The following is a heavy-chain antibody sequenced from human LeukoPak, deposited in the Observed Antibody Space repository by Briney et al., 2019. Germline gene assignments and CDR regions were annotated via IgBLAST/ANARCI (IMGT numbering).Heavy chain of an antibody. CDR1: GFTFSSYG. CDR3: ARGMGYSSGWPDYFDY. J-gene: IGHJ4*02. Sequence: PGGSLRLSCEASGFTFSSYGMHWVRQAPGKGLEWVAVIWYDGSNKYYADSVKGRFTISRDNSKNTLYLQMNSLRAEDTAVYYCARGMGYSSGWPDYFDYWGQGTLVTVSS. V-gene: IGHV3-33*01. CDR2: IWYDGSNK. D-gene: IGHD6-19*01.